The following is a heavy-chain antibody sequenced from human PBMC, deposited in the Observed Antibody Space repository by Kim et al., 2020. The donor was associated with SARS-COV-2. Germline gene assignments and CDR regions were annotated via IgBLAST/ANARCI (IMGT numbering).Heavy chain of an antibody. CDR1: GFTFCNAW. J-gene: IGHJ6*02. CDR3: TTDWMGGDYSKPLRVYYYYYGMDV. CDR2: IKSKTDGGTT. Sequence: GGSLRLSCAASGFTFCNAWMSWVRQAPGKGLEWVGRIKSKTDGGTTDYAAPVKGRFTISRDDSKNTLYLQMNSLKTEDTAVYYCTTDWMGGDYSKPLRVYYYYYGMDVWGQGTTVTVSS. D-gene: IGHD4-17*01. V-gene: IGHV3-15*01.